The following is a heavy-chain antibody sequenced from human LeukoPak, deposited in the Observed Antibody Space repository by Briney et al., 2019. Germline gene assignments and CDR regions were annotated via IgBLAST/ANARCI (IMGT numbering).Heavy chain of an antibody. CDR2: INPSVGSK. V-gene: IGHV1-46*01. CDR1: GYTFTSYY. Sequence: ASLKDSFKPAGYTFTSYYMHWVGQAPGQGLEWMGIINPSVGSKSYAHKFQGRVTMTRDTPTRTVYMEVSSPPYKDTAGCYLPRETADYGDYGMDVWGQGTTVTVSS. CDR3: PRETADYGDYGMDV. D-gene: IGHD4-17*01. J-gene: IGHJ6*01.